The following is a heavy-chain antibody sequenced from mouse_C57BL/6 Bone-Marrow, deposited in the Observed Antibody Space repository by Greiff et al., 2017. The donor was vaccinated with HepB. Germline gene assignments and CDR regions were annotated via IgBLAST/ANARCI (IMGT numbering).Heavy chain of an antibody. Sequence: QVQLQQSGPGLVQPSQSLSITCTVSGFSLTSYGVHWVRQSPGKGLEWLGVIWSGGSTDYNAAFISRLSISKDNSKSQVFFKMNSLQADDTAIYYCARNDYYGRIHVGFAYWGQGTLVTVSA. V-gene: IGHV2-2*01. D-gene: IGHD1-1*01. J-gene: IGHJ3*01. CDR1: GFSLTSYG. CDR3: ARNDYYGRIHVGFAY. CDR2: IWSGGST.